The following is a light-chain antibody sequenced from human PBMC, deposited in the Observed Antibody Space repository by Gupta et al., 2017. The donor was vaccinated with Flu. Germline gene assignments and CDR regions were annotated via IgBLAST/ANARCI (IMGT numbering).Light chain of an antibody. J-gene: IGLJ3*02. V-gene: IGLV6-57*03. CDR3: QSFDASTWV. Sequence: NFMLTQPHSVSESPGTTVTISCTRSSGNIASNFMQWYQQRPGSAPTTVIYEDDQRPSGVPDRFSGSIDSSSNSASLTISGLKTEDEADYYCQSFDASTWVFGGGTKLTVL. CDR1: SGNIASNF. CDR2: EDD.